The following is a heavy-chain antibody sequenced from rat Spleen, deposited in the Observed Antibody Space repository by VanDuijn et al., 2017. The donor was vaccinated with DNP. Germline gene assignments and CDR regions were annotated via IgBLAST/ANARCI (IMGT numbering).Heavy chain of an antibody. CDR2: ISNGGST. CDR1: GFSLTSYT. D-gene: IGHD1-4*01. J-gene: IGHJ3*01. V-gene: IGHV2-6*01. Sequence: QVQLKESGPGLVQPSQTLSLTCTVSGFSLTSYTVSWVRQPPGKGLDWIAAISNGGSTYYNSALKSRLSISRDTSKSQVFLKMNSLQTEDTAIYFCSRDGNRGAPFAYWGQGTLVTVSS. CDR3: SRDGNRGAPFAY.